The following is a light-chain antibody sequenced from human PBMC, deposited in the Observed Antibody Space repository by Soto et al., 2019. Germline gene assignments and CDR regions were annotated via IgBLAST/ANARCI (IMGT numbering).Light chain of an antibody. CDR2: KAS. Sequence: MTQSPSTLSASVGDRVTITCRASQSISSWLAWYQQKPGKAPRLLIYKASDLESGVPSRFSGSGSGTDFTLTISSLQPDDFATYYCQQYNSYSPLTFGGGTKVEIK. V-gene: IGKV1-5*03. CDR3: QQYNSYSPLT. J-gene: IGKJ4*01. CDR1: QSISSW.